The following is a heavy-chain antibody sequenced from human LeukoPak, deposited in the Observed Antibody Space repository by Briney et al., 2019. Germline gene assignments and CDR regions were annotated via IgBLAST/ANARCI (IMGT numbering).Heavy chain of an antibody. Sequence: PGGSLRLSCAASGFTFSTYWMSWVRQAPGKGLEWVANIKQDGSEKYYVGSVKGRFTISRDNAKNSLYLQMNSLRAEDTAVYYCAREVGTCSGGTCYFRFDYWGQGTLVTVSS. CDR1: GFTFSTYW. CDR2: IKQDGSEK. J-gene: IGHJ4*02. CDR3: AREVGTCSGGTCYFRFDY. D-gene: IGHD2-15*01. V-gene: IGHV3-7*01.